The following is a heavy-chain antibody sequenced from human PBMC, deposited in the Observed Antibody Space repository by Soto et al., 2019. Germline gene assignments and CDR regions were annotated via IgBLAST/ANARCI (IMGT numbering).Heavy chain of an antibody. CDR1: GGSIRSSSYY. CDR2: INYSGST. V-gene: IGHV4-39*01. D-gene: IGHD3-10*01. CDR3: ARGSKGSGSYFRHYYGMDV. Sequence: SETLSLTCTVSGGSIRSSSYYWVWIRQPPGKGLEWIGNINYSGSTYYNPSLKSRVTISVDTSKNQFSLKLSSVTAADTAVYYCARGSKGSGSYFRHYYGMDVWGQGTMVNVS. J-gene: IGHJ6*02.